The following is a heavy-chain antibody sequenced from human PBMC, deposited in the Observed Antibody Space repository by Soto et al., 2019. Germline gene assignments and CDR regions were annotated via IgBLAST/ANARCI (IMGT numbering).Heavy chain of an antibody. CDR1: GGSFSGYY. J-gene: IGHJ4*02. CDR2: ISQSGNT. D-gene: IGHD6-6*01. Sequence: SETLSLTCSIYGGSFSGYYWSWIRQPPGKGLEWIGEISQSGNTNYSPSLKSRVSISIDTSKKQFSLNLASVSAADTAVYYCARAPKVSGSSQTRPDFWGQGTLVTVSS. V-gene: IGHV4-34*01. CDR3: ARAPKVSGSSQTRPDF.